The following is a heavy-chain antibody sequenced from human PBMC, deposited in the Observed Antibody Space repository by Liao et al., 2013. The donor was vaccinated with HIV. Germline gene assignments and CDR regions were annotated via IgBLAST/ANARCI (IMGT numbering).Heavy chain of an antibody. V-gene: IGHV4-39*07. CDR3: AGAYCSSTSCYADYYYYYMDV. D-gene: IGHD2-2*01. CDR2: IYYSGNT. Sequence: QLQLQESGPGLVKPSETLSLTCTVSGGSISSSSYYWGWIRQPPGKGLEWIGSIYYSGNTYYNPSLRSRVTISVDTSKNHFSLKLTSVTAADTAVYYCAGAYCSSTSCYADYYYYYMDVWGKGTTVTVSS. J-gene: IGHJ6*03. CDR1: GGSISSSSYY.